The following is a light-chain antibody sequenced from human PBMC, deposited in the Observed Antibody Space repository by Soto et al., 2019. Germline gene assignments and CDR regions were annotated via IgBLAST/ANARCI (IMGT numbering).Light chain of an antibody. V-gene: IGKV3-20*01. CDR2: GAS. CDR1: QSVSNNY. J-gene: IGKJ1*01. CDR3: QQYGSSGT. Sequence: EIVLAPSPGTLSPSPGERATLSCRASQSVSNNYLAWYQQKPGQAPRLLIYGASNRATGIPDRFSGSGSGTDFTLTISRLEPEDFAVYYCQQYGSSGTFGQGTKVDI.